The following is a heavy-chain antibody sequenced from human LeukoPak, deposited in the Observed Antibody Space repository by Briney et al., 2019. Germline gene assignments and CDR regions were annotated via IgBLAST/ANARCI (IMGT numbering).Heavy chain of an antibody. D-gene: IGHD3-22*01. Sequence: GGSLRLSCAASGFTFSSYWMSWVRQAPGKGLEWVANIKQDGSEKYYVDSVKGRFTISRDNSKNTLYLQMNSLRAEDTAVYYCAKDRSGSGYYYYYYYMDVWGKGTTVTVSS. CDR3: AKDRSGSGYYYYYYYMDV. J-gene: IGHJ6*03. V-gene: IGHV3-7*01. CDR1: GFTFSSYW. CDR2: IKQDGSEK.